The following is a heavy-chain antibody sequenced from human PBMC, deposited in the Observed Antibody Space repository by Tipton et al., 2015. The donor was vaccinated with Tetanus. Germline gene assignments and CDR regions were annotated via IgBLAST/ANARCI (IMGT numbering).Heavy chain of an antibody. D-gene: IGHD2-21*01. CDR3: VGGQAYCYTDCPPGF. CDR2: IRSNAYGATT. Sequence: SLRLSCTASGFSFGDYAMSWFRQAPGKGLEWVGFIRSNAYGATTAYAASVKGRFTISRDDSKSVAYLQMNSLRAEDAAVYFCVGGQAYCYTDCPPGFWGQGTLVTVSS. V-gene: IGHV3-49*03. CDR1: GFSFGDYA. J-gene: IGHJ1*01.